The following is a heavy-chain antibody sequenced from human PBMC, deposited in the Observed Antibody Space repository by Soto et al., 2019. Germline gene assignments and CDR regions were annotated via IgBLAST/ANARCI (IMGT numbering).Heavy chain of an antibody. J-gene: IGHJ6*02. V-gene: IGHV1-46*01. Sequence: ASVKVSCKASGYTFTSYYMHWVRQAPGQGLEWMGIINPSGGSTSYAQKFQGRVTMTRDTSTSTVYMELSSLRSEDTAVYYCARGVTGPHYYYYYGMDVWGQGTTVTVSS. CDR1: GYTFTSYY. CDR3: ARGVTGPHYYYYYGMDV. D-gene: IGHD2-21*02. CDR2: INPSGGST.